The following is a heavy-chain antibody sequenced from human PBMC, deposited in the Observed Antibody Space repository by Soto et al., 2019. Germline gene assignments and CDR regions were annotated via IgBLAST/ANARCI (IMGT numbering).Heavy chain of an antibody. J-gene: IGHJ4*02. CDR1: GFTSSTYW. Sequence: PGGSLRLSCAASGFTSSTYWMSWVRQAPGKGLECVANIHQDGSEQYYVDSVKGRFTISRDNAKNSLYLQMSGLRVEDSAVYYCAQGHYSNPLGGQGTLVTVSS. D-gene: IGHD4-4*01. CDR3: AQGHYSNPL. CDR2: IHQDGSEQ. V-gene: IGHV3-7*01.